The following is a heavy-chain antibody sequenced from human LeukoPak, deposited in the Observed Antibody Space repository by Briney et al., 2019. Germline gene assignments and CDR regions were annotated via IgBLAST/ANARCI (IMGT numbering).Heavy chain of an antibody. D-gene: IGHD6-19*01. J-gene: IGHJ4*02. V-gene: IGHV1-69*05. CDR3: AIHSSGWGRVY. CDR1: GGTFSSYA. Sequence: ASVKVSCKASGGTFSSYAISWVRQAPGQGLEWMGGIIPVFGTANYAQKFQGRVTITTDESTSTAYMELSSLRSEDTAVYYCAIHSSGWGRVYWGQGTLVTVSS. CDR2: IIPVFGTA.